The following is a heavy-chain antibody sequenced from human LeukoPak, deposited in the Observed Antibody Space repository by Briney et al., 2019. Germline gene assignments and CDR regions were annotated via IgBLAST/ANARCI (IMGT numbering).Heavy chain of an antibody. V-gene: IGHV4-34*01. D-gene: IGHD3-10*01. CDR2: INHSGST. J-gene: IGHJ4*02. CDR3: ARGKVRGVIASPKTLYYFDY. CDR1: GGSFSGYY. Sequence: SETLSLTCAVYGGSFSGYYWNWIRQPPGKGLEWIGEINHSGSTNYNPSLKSRVTISVDTSKNQFSLKLSSVTAADTAVYYCARGKVRGVIASPKTLYYFDYWGQGTLVTVSS.